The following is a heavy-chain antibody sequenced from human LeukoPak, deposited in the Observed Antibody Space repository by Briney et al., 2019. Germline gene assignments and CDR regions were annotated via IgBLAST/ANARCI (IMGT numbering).Heavy chain of an antibody. D-gene: IGHD5-12*01. CDR3: ARVGYIGYHKLFDY. J-gene: IGHJ4*02. CDR1: GFTFSSYG. V-gene: IGHV3-33*01. Sequence: GGSLRLSCAASGFTFSSYGMHWVRQAPGKGLEWVAVILSDGSKEFYTDSVKARFTISRDNAKNSLYLQMNSLRAEDTAVYYCARVGYIGYHKLFDYWGQGTLVTVSS. CDR2: ILSDGSKE.